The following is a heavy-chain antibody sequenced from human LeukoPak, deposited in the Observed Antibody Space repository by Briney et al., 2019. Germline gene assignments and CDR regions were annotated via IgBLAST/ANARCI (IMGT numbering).Heavy chain of an antibody. CDR3: ARTLRGGLEWLLYYYYYMDV. D-gene: IGHD3-3*01. CDR1: GYTFTSYG. Sequence: ASVKVSCKASGYTFTSYGISWVRQAPGQGLEWMGWISAYNGNTNYAQKLQGRVTMTTDTSTSTAYMELRSLRSDDTAVYYCARTLRGGLEWLLYYYYYMDVWGKGTTVTVSS. V-gene: IGHV1-18*01. CDR2: ISAYNGNT. J-gene: IGHJ6*03.